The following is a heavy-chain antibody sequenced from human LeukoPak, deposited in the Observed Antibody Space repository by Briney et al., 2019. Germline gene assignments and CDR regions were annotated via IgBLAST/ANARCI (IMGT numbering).Heavy chain of an antibody. CDR2: IYPGDSDT. D-gene: IGHD6-6*01. CDR1: GYSFTSYW. Sequence: GESLQISCKGSGYSFTSYWIGWVRPMPGKGLEWMGIIYPGDSDTRYSPSFQGQVTISADKSISTAYLQWSSLKASDTAMYYCARYTRYSSASGLYYYMDVWGKGTTVTVSS. V-gene: IGHV5-51*01. CDR3: ARYTRYSSASGLYYYMDV. J-gene: IGHJ6*03.